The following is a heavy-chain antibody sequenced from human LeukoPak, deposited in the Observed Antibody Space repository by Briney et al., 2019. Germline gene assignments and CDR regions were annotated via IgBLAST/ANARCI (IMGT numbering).Heavy chain of an antibody. CDR1: GYTFTSYG. Sequence: ASVRVSCKASGYTFTSYGISWVRQAPGQGLEWMGWINTNTGNPTYAQGFTGRFVFSLDTSVSTAYLQISSLKAEDTAVYYCATTTQYDILTGYIDGFDPWGQGTLVTVSS. CDR3: ATTTQYDILTGYIDGFDP. V-gene: IGHV7-4-1*02. CDR2: INTNTGNP. D-gene: IGHD3-9*01. J-gene: IGHJ5*02.